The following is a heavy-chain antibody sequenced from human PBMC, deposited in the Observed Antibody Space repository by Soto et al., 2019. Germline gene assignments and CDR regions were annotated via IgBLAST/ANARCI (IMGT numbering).Heavy chain of an antibody. CDR2: ISSSSSYI. Sequence: EVQLVESGGGLVKPGGSLRLSCAASGFTFSSYSMNWVRQAPGKGLEWVSSISSSSSYIYYADSVKGRFTISRDNAKNSLYLQMNSLRAEDTAVYYCARDGWPRNWGGMDVWGQGTTVTVSS. CDR3: ARDGWPRNWGGMDV. D-gene: IGHD6-19*01. J-gene: IGHJ6*02. V-gene: IGHV3-21*01. CDR1: GFTFSSYS.